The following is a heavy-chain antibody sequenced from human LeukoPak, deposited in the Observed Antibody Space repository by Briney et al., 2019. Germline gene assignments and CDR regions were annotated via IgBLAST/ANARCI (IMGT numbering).Heavy chain of an antibody. CDR2: INWNGGGT. CDR3: ASGGIYYGAAFDF. V-gene: IGHV3-20*04. Sequence: GGSPRLSCAASGFTFDDYGMSWVRQAPGKGLEWVSGINWNGGGTGYADSVKGRFTISRDNAKNSLYLQMNSLRAEDTALYYCASGGIYYGAAFDFWGQGTLVTVSS. J-gene: IGHJ4*02. CDR1: GFTFDDYG. D-gene: IGHD1-26*01.